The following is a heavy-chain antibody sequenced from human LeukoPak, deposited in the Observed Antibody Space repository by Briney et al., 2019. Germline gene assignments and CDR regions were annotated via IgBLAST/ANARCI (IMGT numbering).Heavy chain of an antibody. CDR3: ARDRVGYCSGGSCYSEWDY. Sequence: ASVKVSCKASGYTFTSYGISWVRQAPGQGLEWMGWISAYNGNTNYAQKLQGRVTMTTDTSTSTAYMELRSLRSDDTAVYYCARDRVGYCSGGSCYSEWDYWGQGALVTVSS. J-gene: IGHJ4*02. D-gene: IGHD2-15*01. V-gene: IGHV1-18*01. CDR1: GYTFTSYG. CDR2: ISAYNGNT.